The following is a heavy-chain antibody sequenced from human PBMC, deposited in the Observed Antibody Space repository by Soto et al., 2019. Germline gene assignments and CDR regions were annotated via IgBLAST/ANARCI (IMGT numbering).Heavy chain of an antibody. CDR3: ARMVYNDLWSGSYTGNYFDY. V-gene: IGHV4-59*01. CDR2: IYYSGST. J-gene: IGHJ4*02. Sequence: PSETLSLTCTVSGGSISSYYWSWIRQPPGKGLEWIGYIYYSGSTNYNPSLKSRVTISVDTSKNQFSLKLNSVTAADTAVYYCARMVYNDLWSGSYTGNYFDYWGQGTLVTVSS. D-gene: IGHD3-3*01. CDR1: GGSISSYY.